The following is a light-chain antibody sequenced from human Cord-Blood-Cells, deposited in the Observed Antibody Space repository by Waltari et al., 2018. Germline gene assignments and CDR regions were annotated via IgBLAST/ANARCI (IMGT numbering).Light chain of an antibody. CDR1: SSDVGGYNY. CDR2: DVR. Sequence: QSALTQPRSVSGSPGQSVTISCTGTSSDVGGYNYVSWYQQHPGKAPKLMIYDVRKRPSGVPDRFSGSKSGNTASLTISGLQAEDEADYSCCSYAGSYTVFGGGTKLTVL. CDR3: CSYAGSYTV. V-gene: IGLV2-11*01. J-gene: IGLJ3*02.